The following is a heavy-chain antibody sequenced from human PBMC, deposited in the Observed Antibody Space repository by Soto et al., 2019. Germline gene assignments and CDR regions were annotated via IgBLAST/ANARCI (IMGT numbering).Heavy chain of an antibody. V-gene: IGHV1-46*01. CDR2: INPSGGST. J-gene: IGHJ4*02. Sequence: ASVKVSCKASGYTFTSYYMHWVRQAPGQGLEWMGIINPSGGSTSYAQKFQGRVTMTRDTSTSTVYMELSSLRSEDTAVYYCARYFRTAMVQYYFDYWGQGTLVTVSS. D-gene: IGHD5-18*01. CDR1: GYTFTSYY. CDR3: ARYFRTAMVQYYFDY.